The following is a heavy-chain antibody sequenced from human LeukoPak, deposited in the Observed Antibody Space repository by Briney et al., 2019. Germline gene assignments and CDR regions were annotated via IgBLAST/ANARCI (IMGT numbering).Heavy chain of an antibody. V-gene: IGHV1-18*01. CDR1: AYTFTSYS. J-gene: IGHJ5*02. Sequence: ASVKVSFKASAYTFTSYSISWVRQAPGQGLEWMGWISAYNGDTNYAHKLHGRVTMTTYTATSTAYMDLRSLSSDDTAMYDCAREISYYDSLTGYYLGWFDPWGQGTLVTVSS. CDR2: ISAYNGDT. D-gene: IGHD3-9*01. CDR3: AREISYYDSLTGYYLGWFDP.